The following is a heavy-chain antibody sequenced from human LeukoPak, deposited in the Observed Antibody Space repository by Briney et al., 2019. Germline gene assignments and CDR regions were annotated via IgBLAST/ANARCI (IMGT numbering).Heavy chain of an antibody. V-gene: IGHV3-23*01. D-gene: IGHD6-13*01. CDR2: ISGSGGST. Sequence: GGSLRLSCAASGFTFSSYAMSWVRQAPGKGLEWVSAISGSGGSTYYADSVKGRFTISRDNSKNTLYLQMNSLRAEDTAVYYCAKDPRIAAAGTRYFQHWGQGTLVTVSS. CDR3: AKDPRIAAAGTRYFQH. CDR1: GFTFSSYA. J-gene: IGHJ1*01.